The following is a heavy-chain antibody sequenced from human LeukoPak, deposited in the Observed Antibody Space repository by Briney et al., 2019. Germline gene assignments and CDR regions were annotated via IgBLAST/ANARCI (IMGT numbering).Heavy chain of an antibody. CDR3: AKEWNGGSYWILFDY. V-gene: IGHV3-30*18. Sequence: GGSLRLSCAASGFTFSSYGMHWVRQAPGKGLEWVAVISYDGSNKYYADSVKGRFTISRDNSKNTLYLQMNSLRAEDTAVYYCAKEWNGGSYWILFDYWGQGTLVTVSS. J-gene: IGHJ4*02. CDR2: ISYDGSNK. D-gene: IGHD1-26*01. CDR1: GFTFSSYG.